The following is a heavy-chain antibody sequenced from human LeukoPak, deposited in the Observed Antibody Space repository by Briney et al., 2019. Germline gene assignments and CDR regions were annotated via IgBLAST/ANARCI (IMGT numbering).Heavy chain of an antibody. D-gene: IGHD3-3*01. Sequence: SVKVSCKASGGTFSSYAISWVRQAPGQGLEWMGGIIPIFGTANYAQKFQGRVTITADESTSTAYMELSSLRSEDTAVYYCASPRITIFGVDYYGMDVWGQGTTVNVSS. CDR2: IIPIFGTA. J-gene: IGHJ6*02. CDR1: GGTFSSYA. V-gene: IGHV1-69*13. CDR3: ASPRITIFGVDYYGMDV.